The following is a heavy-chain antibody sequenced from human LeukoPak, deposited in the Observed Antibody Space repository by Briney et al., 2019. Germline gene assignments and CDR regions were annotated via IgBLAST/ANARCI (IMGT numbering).Heavy chain of an antibody. J-gene: IGHJ4*02. CDR3: ARRPKLALYYFDY. CDR2: ISGSSSYI. V-gene: IGHV3-21*01. Sequence: GGSLRLSCAASGFTFSSYSMNWVRQAPGKGLEWLSSISGSSSYIYYADSVKGRFTISRDNAKNSLYLQMNSLRAEDTAVYYCARRPKLALYYFDYWGQGTLVTVSS. CDR1: GFTFSSYS. D-gene: IGHD6-13*01.